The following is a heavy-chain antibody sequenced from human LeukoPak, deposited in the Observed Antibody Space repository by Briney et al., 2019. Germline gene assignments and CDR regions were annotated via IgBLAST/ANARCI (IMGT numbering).Heavy chain of an antibody. CDR3: AKDYPYDSSGYGFDY. J-gene: IGHJ4*02. V-gene: IGHV3-33*06. CDR1: GFTFSSYG. CDR2: IWYDGSNK. Sequence: GGSLRLSCAASGFTFSSYGMHWVRQAPSKGLEWVAVIWYDGSNKYYADSVKGRFTISRDNSKITLYLQMNSLRAEDTAVYYCAKDYPYDSSGYGFDYWGQGTLVTVSS. D-gene: IGHD3-22*01.